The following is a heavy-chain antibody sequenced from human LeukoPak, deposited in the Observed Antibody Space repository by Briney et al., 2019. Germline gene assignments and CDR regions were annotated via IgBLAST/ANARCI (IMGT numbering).Heavy chain of an antibody. CDR3: AREGDTAMAKPFDY. J-gene: IGHJ4*02. Sequence: SAKVSCKASGGTFSSYAISWVRQAPGQGLEWMGRIIPILGIANYAQKFQGRVTITADKSTSTAYMELSSLRSEDTAVYYCAREGDTAMAKPFDYWGQGTLVTVSS. CDR2: IIPILGIA. V-gene: IGHV1-69*04. CDR1: GGTFSSYA. D-gene: IGHD5-18*01.